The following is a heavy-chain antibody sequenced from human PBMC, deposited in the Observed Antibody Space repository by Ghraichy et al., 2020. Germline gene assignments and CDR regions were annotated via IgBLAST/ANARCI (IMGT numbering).Heavy chain of an antibody. D-gene: IGHD4-23*01. CDR3: ARGSRVVRFYYYDGMDV. CDR2: ITSSGRTI. Sequence: GGSLRLSCVASGFTFSSYSMNWVRQSPGKGLEWVSYITSSGRTIFYADSVKGRFTISRDNAQNSLYLQMNSLRDEDTAVYYCARGSRVVRFYYYDGMDVWGQGTTVTVAS. J-gene: IGHJ6*02. V-gene: IGHV3-48*02. CDR1: GFTFSSYS.